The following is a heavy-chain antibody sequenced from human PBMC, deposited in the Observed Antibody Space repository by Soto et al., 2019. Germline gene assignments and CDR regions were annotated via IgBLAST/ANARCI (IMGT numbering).Heavy chain of an antibody. CDR2: INHSGST. J-gene: IGHJ6*02. Sequence: SETLSLTCAVYGGSFSGYYWSWIRQPPGKGLEWIGEINHSGSTNYNPSLKSRVTISVDTSKNQFSLKLSSVTAADTAVYYCARGGYYYYYGMDVWGQGTTVTVSS. CDR3: ARGGYYYYYGMDV. CDR1: GGSFSGYY. V-gene: IGHV4-34*01.